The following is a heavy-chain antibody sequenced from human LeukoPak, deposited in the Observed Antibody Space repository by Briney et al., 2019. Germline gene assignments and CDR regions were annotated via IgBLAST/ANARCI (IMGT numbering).Heavy chain of an antibody. J-gene: IGHJ4*02. D-gene: IGHD3-10*01. CDR3: ARNVGYYYGSGSYRDY. V-gene: IGHV4-34*01. Sequence: SETLSLTCAVYGGSVSGYYWSWIRQPPGKGLEWIGEINHSGSTNYNPSLKSRVTISVDTSKNQFSLKLSSVTAADTAVYYCARNVGYYYGSGSYRDYWGQGTLVTVSS. CDR2: INHSGST. CDR1: GGSVSGYY.